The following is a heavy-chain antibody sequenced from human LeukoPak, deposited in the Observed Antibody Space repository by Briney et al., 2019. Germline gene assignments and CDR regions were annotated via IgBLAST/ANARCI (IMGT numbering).Heavy chain of an antibody. CDR1: GGSISSYY. CDR2: IYYSGST. J-gene: IGHJ4*02. V-gene: IGHV4-59*01. Sequence: SETLSLTCTVSGGSISSYYWSWIRQPPGKGLEWIGYIYYSGSTNYNPSLKSRVTISVDTSKNQFSLKLSSVTAADTAVYYCARDKGYYYDSSGYYFRRPFDYWGQGTLVTVSS. CDR3: ARDKGYYYDSSGYYFRRPFDY. D-gene: IGHD3-22*01.